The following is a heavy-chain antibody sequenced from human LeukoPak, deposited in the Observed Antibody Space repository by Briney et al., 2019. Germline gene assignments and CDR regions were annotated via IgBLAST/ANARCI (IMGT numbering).Heavy chain of an antibody. D-gene: IGHD6-13*01. V-gene: IGHV4-4*02. CDR2: IHHSGST. CDR3: ARESDAGYSLGY. CDR1: GGSIYNNW. Sequence: SGTLSLTCAVSGGSIYNNWWSWVRQAPGKGLEWIGEIHHSGSTNYNPSLKSRVTISVDKSNNKFSLEVSSVTAADTAVYYRARESDAGYSLGYWGQGSLVTVSS. J-gene: IGHJ4*02.